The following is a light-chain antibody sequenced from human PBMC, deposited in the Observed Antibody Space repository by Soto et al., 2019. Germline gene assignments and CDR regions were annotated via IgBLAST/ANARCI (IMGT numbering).Light chain of an antibody. V-gene: IGKV1-39*01. CDR1: QSISSY. Sequence: MTQSPSALSAKIGDRVTITCRASQSISSYLNWYQQKPGKAPKLLIYAASSLQSGVPSRFSGSGSGTDFTLTISSLQPDDCTTYYCAQTDSTPIPFGQRRRPAV. CDR2: AAS. J-gene: IGKJ5*01. CDR3: AQTDSTPIP.